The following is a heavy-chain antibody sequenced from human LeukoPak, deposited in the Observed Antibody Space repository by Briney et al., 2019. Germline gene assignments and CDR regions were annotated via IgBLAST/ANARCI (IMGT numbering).Heavy chain of an antibody. CDR2: IDPNSGAA. Sequence: ASVKVSCKASGHAFTGYYMHWVRQAPGQGLEWMGWIDPNSGAANYEKRFQGRVTMTRDISINTVYLEVRSDDTAVYYCARGEQWLVRYWGQGTLVIVSS. J-gene: IGHJ4*02. CDR1: GHAFTGYY. CDR3: ARGEQWLVRY. D-gene: IGHD6-19*01. V-gene: IGHV1-2*02.